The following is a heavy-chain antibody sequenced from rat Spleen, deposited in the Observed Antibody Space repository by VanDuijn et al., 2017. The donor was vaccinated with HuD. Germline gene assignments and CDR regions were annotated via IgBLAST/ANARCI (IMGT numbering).Heavy chain of an antibody. CDR2: IIYDGTRT. V-gene: IGHV5S10*01. J-gene: IGHJ3*01. D-gene: IGHD1-6*01. CDR1: GFSFSDDN. CDR3: ATGPRLLRIDWFAY. Sequence: EVKLVESGGGLVQPGGSLKLSCAASGFSFSDDNMAWVRQAPKKGLEWVATIIYDGTRTFYRDSVKGRFTISRDNAKSTLYLQMDSLTSEDTATYFCATGPRLLRIDWFAYWGQGTLVTVSS.